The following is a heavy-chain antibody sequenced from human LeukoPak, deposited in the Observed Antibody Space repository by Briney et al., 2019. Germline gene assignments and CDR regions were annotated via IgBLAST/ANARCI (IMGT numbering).Heavy chain of an antibody. CDR3: AGGTYYGTGTRPGYLNY. D-gene: IGHD3-10*01. J-gene: IGHJ4*02. Sequence: GGSLRLSCAASNFSVNNNYIDWVRQAPGKGLEWVSSLDNFGAKYYGDSVTGRFTVSRDLSKNTVYLQMSSLRADDTAVYYCAGGTYYGTGTRPGYLNYWGLGTLVTVSS. CDR1: NFSVNNNY. CDR2: LDNFGAK. V-gene: IGHV3-53*01.